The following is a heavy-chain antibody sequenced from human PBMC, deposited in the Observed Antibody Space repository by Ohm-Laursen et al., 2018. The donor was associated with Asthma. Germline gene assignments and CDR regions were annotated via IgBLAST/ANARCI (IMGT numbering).Heavy chain of an antibody. J-gene: IGHJ4*02. V-gene: IGHV1-8*01. CDR1: GYTFTSYD. D-gene: IGHD4-23*01. Sequence: GSSVKVSCNASGYTFTSYDINWVRQATGQGLEWMGWMNPNSGNTDYERKFQGRVTMTRNTSISTAYLELSSLSSEDTAVYYCARLGYGGNSGFDYWGQGTLVTVSS. CDR3: ARLGYGGNSGFDY. CDR2: MNPNSGNT.